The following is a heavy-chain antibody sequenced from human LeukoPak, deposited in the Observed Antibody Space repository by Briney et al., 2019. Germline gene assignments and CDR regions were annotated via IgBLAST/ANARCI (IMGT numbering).Heavy chain of an antibody. J-gene: IGHJ4*02. CDR1: GFTFSSYA. D-gene: IGHD6-19*01. CDR3: ARDLSWLAFDY. V-gene: IGHV3-30-3*01. Sequence: GGSLRLSCAASGFTFSSYAMHWVRQAPGKGLEWVAVVSYDGSNEYYADSVKGRFTISRDNSKNTLYLQMNSLRAEDTAVYYCARDLSWLAFDYWGQGTLVTVSS. CDR2: VSYDGSNE.